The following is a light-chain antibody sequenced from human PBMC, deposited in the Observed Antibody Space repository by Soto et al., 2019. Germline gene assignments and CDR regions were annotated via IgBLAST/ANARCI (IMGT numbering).Light chain of an antibody. V-gene: IGLV2-14*01. CDR1: SSDVGGFTY. CDR2: EVS. J-gene: IGLJ1*01. CDR3: SSYTSRSTRD. Sequence: QSALTQPASVSGSPGQAITISCTGTSSDVGGFTYVSWYQQYPDKAPNLMIYEVSNRPSGVSNRFSGSMSGNTASRTISGLQAENEADYYSSSYTSRSTRDFGTGTKLPVL.